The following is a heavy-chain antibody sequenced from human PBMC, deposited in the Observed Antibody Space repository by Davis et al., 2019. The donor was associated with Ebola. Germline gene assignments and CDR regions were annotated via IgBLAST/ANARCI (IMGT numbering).Heavy chain of an antibody. J-gene: IGHJ4*02. D-gene: IGHD3-3*01. V-gene: IGHV1-18*04. CDR3: ARAATYYDFLHY. CDR1: GYTFTSYG. Sequence: AASVKVSCKASGYTFTSYGISWVRQAPGQGLEWMGWISAYNGNTNYAQKLQGRVTVTTDTSTSTAYMELRSLRSDDTAVYYCARAATYYDFLHYWGQGTLVTVSS. CDR2: ISAYNGNT.